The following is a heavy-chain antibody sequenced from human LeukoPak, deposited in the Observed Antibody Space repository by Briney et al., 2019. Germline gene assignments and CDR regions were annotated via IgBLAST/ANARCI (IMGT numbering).Heavy chain of an antibody. CDR3: ARGPSTIFGLYYFDY. J-gene: IGHJ4*02. V-gene: IGHV4-4*07. Sequence: SETLSLTCTVSGDSMSTYYWSWIRQPAGKGLEWVGRVYTSGSTNYNPSPKSRVTIAVDNSKNHFSLRLTSVTAADTAMYYCARGPSTIFGLYYFDYWGQGTLVTVSS. CDR2: VYTSGST. D-gene: IGHD3-3*01. CDR1: GDSMSTYY.